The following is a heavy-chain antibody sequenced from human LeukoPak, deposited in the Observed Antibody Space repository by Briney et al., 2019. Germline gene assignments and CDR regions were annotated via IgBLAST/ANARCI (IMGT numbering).Heavy chain of an antibody. V-gene: IGHV3-53*01. CDR1: GFTFGDYA. CDR2: IFDAGRT. Sequence: GGSLRLSCTASGFTFGDYAMSWVRQAAGKGWEWVSTIFDAGRTTYGDSVKGRFTVSRDTYKNTLFLQMKSLRADDTAVYYCAGATKWLAHDFWGQGTLVTVSS. J-gene: IGHJ4*02. D-gene: IGHD6-19*01. CDR3: AGATKWLAHDF.